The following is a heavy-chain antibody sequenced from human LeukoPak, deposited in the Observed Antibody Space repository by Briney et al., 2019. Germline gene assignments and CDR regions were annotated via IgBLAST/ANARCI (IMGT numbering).Heavy chain of an antibody. Sequence: GASVKVSCKASGYTFGTHWMHWVRQAPGQGLEWMGIINPSGDGRLYAQKFQGRVTVTTDTSTSTAYMELRSVRSDDTAVYYCAIRATVAGWGFDYWGQGTLVTVSS. CDR2: INPSGDGR. CDR3: AIRATVAGWGFDY. J-gene: IGHJ4*02. D-gene: IGHD6-19*01. CDR1: GYTFGTHW. V-gene: IGHV1-46*01.